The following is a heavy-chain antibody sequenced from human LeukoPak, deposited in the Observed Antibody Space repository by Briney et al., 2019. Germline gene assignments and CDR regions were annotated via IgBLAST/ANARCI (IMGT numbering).Heavy chain of an antibody. V-gene: IGHV3-66*01. CDR2: VYSGGRT. CDR3: ASGKYYYGSVIKYYCDY. CDR1: GFTVSSYY. J-gene: IGHJ4*02. Sequence: GGSQRLSCAASGFTVSSYYMSWVRQAPGKGLEWVSVVYSGGRTYYADSVTGRLSNSRDNSKNTLYLQLNSLRAEDTDVYYCASGKYYYGSVIKYYCDYWGQGTQVTVSS. D-gene: IGHD3-10*01.